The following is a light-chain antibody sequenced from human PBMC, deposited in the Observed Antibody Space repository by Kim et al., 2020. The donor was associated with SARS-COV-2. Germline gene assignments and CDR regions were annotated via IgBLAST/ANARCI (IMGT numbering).Light chain of an antibody. CDR1: KLEEKY. CDR2: QDN. Sequence: VSPGHPARIACTGNKLEEKYTSWYQHKSGQSPVVVIYQDNKRPSGMTERFSGSSSGNTATLTISGTQPMDEADYYCQTWDSTTVIFGGGTQLTVL. J-gene: IGLJ2*01. V-gene: IGLV3-1*01. CDR3: QTWDSTTVI.